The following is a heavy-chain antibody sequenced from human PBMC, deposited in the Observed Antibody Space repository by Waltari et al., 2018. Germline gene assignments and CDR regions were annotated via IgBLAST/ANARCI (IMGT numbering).Heavy chain of an antibody. J-gene: IGHJ5*02. V-gene: IGHV4-59*11. CDR1: GGSISSHY. D-gene: IGHD5-12*01. Sequence: QVQLQESGPGLVKPSETLSLTCTVSGGSISSHYWSWIRQPPGKGLEWIGYIYYSGSTNYNPSLKSRVTISVDTSKNQFSLKLSSVTAADTAVYYCARELVVATIPYWFDPWGQGTLVTVSS. CDR2: IYYSGST. CDR3: ARELVVATIPYWFDP.